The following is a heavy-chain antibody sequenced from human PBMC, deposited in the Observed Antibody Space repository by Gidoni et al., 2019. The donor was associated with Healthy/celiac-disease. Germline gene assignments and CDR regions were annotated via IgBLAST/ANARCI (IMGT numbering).Heavy chain of an antibody. CDR2: IYSGGST. D-gene: IGHD3-22*01. V-gene: IGHV3-53*01. CDR3: AREYYYDSSGYHVGAGS. CDR1: GFTVRSNY. J-gene: IGHJ5*02. Sequence: EVQLVESGGGLIQPGGSLRLSCAASGFTVRSNYMSWVRQAPGQGLEWVSVIYSGGSTYYADSVKGRFTISRDNSKNTLYLQMNSLRAEDTAVYYCAREYYYDSSGYHVGAGSWGQGTLVTVSS.